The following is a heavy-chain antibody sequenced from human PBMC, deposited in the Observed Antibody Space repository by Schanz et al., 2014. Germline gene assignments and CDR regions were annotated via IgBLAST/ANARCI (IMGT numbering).Heavy chain of an antibody. CDR1: GFTFSGLA. V-gene: IGHV3-23*01. J-gene: IGHJ4*02. CDR3: AKVRYSSGWRGDYFDE. CDR2: ISGSGGST. Sequence: EVQLLESGGGLVQPGGFLSLSCAASGFTFSGLARSWLRQAPGKGVEWFSAISGSGGSTYYADSVKGRFAISRDISKNTLYLQMNSLRAEDTAVYYCAKVRYSSGWRGDYFDEWGQGTLVTVAS. D-gene: IGHD6-25*01.